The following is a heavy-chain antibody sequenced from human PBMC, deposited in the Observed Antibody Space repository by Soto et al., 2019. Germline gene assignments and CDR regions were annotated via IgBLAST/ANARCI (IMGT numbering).Heavy chain of an antibody. CDR2: TYSKGGST. Sequence: EVQLVESGGGLVQPGGSLRLSCSASGFTISSYAMHWVRQAPGKGLEYVSVTYSKGGSTYYADSVKGRFTISTDNSKNTLNLQMSSLSAEDTAVYYCVRDFWGFDYWGQGTLVTVSS. V-gene: IGHV3-64D*08. CDR1: GFTISSYA. J-gene: IGHJ4*02. CDR3: VRDFWGFDY. D-gene: IGHD3-16*01.